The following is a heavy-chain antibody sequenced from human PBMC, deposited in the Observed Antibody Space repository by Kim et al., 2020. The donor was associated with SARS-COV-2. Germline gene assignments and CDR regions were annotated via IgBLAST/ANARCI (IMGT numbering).Heavy chain of an antibody. CDR3: ARVGLRFGELVGFVDY. V-gene: IGHV1-18*01. D-gene: IGHD3-10*01. CDR2: ISAYNGNT. Sequence: ASVKVSCKASGYTFTSYGISWVRQAPGQGLEWMGWISAYNGNTNYAQKLQGRVTMTTDTSTSTAYMELRSLRSDDTAVYYCARVGLRFGELVGFVDYWGQGTLVTVSS. CDR1: GYTFTSYG. J-gene: IGHJ4*02.